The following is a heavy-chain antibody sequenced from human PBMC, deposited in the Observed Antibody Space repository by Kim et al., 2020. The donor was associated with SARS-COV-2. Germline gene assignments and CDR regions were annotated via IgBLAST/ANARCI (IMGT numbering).Heavy chain of an antibody. V-gene: IGHV4-59*01. Sequence: SETLSLTCTVSDGSISSYYWSWFRQPPGKGLEWIGYVFSSGTTNYNPSLESRLTISIDTSKNQFSLKLSSVTAADTAVYYGARRDTRGYYSLWGQGTLVTVSS. CDR1: DGSISSYY. CDR3: ARRDTRGYYSL. D-gene: IGHD3-22*01. CDR2: VFSSGTT. J-gene: IGHJ4*02.